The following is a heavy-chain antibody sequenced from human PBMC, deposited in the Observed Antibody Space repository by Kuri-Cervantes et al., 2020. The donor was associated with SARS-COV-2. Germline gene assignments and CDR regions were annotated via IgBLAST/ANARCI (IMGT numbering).Heavy chain of an antibody. Sequence: ASVKVSCKVSGHTLTELSMHWVRQAPGKGLEWMGGFDPEDGETTYAQKFQGRVTMTEDTSTDTAYMELSSLRSEDTAVYYCATVGSSTRGGSYLWGQGTLVTVSS. J-gene: IGHJ4*02. CDR3: ATVGSSTRGGSYL. CDR2: FDPEDGET. V-gene: IGHV1-24*01. CDR1: GHTLTELS. D-gene: IGHD1-26*01.